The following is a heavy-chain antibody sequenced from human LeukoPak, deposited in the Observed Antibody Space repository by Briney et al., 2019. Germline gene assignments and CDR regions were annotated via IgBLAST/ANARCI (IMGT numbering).Heavy chain of an antibody. Sequence: SVKVSCKASGGTFSSYAISWVRQAPGQGLEWMGGIIPIFGTANYAQKFQGRVTITADESTSTAYMELSSLRSEDTAMYYCATVRTYYYDSSGYRSEKFDYWGQGTLVTVSS. D-gene: IGHD3-22*01. CDR1: GGTFSSYA. CDR3: ATVRTYYYDSSGYRSEKFDY. J-gene: IGHJ4*02. V-gene: IGHV1-69*13. CDR2: IIPIFGTA.